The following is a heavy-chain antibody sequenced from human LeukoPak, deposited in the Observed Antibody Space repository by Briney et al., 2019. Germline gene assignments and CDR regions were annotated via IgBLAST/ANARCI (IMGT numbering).Heavy chain of an antibody. CDR3: ARLESSSSYYYYYYYMGV. V-gene: IGHV3-7*01. Sequence: GGSLRLSCAASGFTFSSYWMSWVRQAPGKGLEWVANIKQDGSEKYYVDSVKGRFTISRDNAKNSLYLQMNSLRAEDTAVYYCARLESSSSYYYYYYYMGVWGKGTTVTVSS. J-gene: IGHJ6*03. CDR1: GFTFSSYW. CDR2: IKQDGSEK. D-gene: IGHD6-6*01.